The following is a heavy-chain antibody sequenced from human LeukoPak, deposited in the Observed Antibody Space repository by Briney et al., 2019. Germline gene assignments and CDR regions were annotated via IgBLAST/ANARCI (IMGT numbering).Heavy chain of an antibody. J-gene: IGHJ4*02. CDR1: GGTFSSYA. D-gene: IGHD3-10*01. Sequence: SVKVSCKASGGTFSSYAISWVRQAPGQGLEWMGGIIPIFGTANYAQKFQGRVTITADESTSTAYTELSSLRSEDTAVYYCARGEDYYGSGSYYNSFDYWGQGILVTVSS. CDR3: ARGEDYYGSGSYYNSFDY. V-gene: IGHV1-69*13. CDR2: IIPIFGTA.